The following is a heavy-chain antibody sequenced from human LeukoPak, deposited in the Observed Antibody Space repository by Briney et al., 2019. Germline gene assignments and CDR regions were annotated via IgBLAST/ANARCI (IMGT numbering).Heavy chain of an antibody. V-gene: IGHV4-59*01. CDR1: GGSISTYY. Sequence: SETLSLTCTVSGGSISTYYWSWIRRAPGKGLEWIGYIYSSGSTNYNPSLKSQVTMSVDTSKNQFSLKVSSVTAADTAVYYCARERPNSGSYFDYWGQGTLVTVSS. CDR3: ARERPNSGSYFDY. D-gene: IGHD1-26*01. CDR2: IYSSGST. J-gene: IGHJ4*02.